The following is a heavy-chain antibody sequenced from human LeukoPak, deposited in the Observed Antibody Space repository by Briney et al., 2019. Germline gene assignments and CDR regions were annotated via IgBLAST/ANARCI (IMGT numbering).Heavy chain of an antibody. CDR2: ISTSSSYI. Sequence: GGSLRLSCAASGFTLSTYNMKWVRQAPRKGLEWVSSISTSSSYIYYADSVKGRFTISRDNAKNSLYLQMNSLRAEDTAVYYCARVRRSGRTYYYYYMDVWGKGTTVTVSS. D-gene: IGHD1-14*01. V-gene: IGHV3-21*01. CDR1: GFTLSTYN. CDR3: ARVRRSGRTYYYYYMDV. J-gene: IGHJ6*03.